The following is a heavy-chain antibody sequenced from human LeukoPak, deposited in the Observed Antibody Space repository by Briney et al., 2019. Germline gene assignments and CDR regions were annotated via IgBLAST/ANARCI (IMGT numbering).Heavy chain of an antibody. V-gene: IGHV1-18*04. D-gene: IGHD1-26*01. CDR2: ISAYNGNT. CDR3: ARAGSSVLNWFDP. Sequence: ASVKVSCKASGYTFTSYGLSWVRQAPGQGLEWTGWISAYNGNTNYAQKVQGRVTMTTDTSTSTAYMELRSLRSDDTAVYYCARAGSSVLNWFDPWGQGTLVTVSS. CDR1: GYTFTSYG. J-gene: IGHJ5*02.